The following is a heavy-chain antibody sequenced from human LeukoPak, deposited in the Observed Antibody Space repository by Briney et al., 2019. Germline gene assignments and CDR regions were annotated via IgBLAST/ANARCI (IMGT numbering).Heavy chain of an antibody. CDR3: ARVDRYHYYLDV. J-gene: IGHJ6*03. CDR1: GGTFSSYS. Sequence: ASVSVSCKASGGTFSSYSITWVRQAPGQGLEWMGGIMPLFNTANYAQPFQGRVTITTDESTSTAYMELSSLRFEDTAMYYCARVDRYHYYLDVWGKGTTVTVSS. CDR2: IMPLFNTA. V-gene: IGHV1-69*05.